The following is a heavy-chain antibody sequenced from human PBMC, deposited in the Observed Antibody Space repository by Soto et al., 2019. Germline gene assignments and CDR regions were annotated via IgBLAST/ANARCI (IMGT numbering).Heavy chain of an antibody. CDR3: ASREYSSSSPRSIYYYGMDV. Sequence: GESLNLSCKGTGYSFTSYWIRWVRQMPGKGLEWMGRIDPSDSYINYSPSFQGHVTISADKSISTAYLQWSSLKASDTAMYYCASREYSSSSPRSIYYYGMDVWGQGTTVTVSS. CDR1: GYSFTSYW. V-gene: IGHV5-10-1*01. J-gene: IGHJ6*02. D-gene: IGHD6-6*01. CDR2: IDPSDSYI.